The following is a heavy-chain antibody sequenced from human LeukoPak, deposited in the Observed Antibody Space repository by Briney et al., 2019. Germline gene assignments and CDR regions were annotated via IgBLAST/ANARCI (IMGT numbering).Heavy chain of an antibody. V-gene: IGHV1-2*02. CDR3: ARDQLGMDDY. CDR2: INPNSGGT. Sequence: CKAXXYTLTGYYMXXVRQAPGQGLEWMGWINPNSGGTNYAQKFQGRVTMTRDTSISTAYMELSRLRSDDTAVYYCARDQLGMDDYWGQGTLVTVSS. J-gene: IGHJ4*02. CDR1: XYTLTGYY. D-gene: IGHD7-27*01.